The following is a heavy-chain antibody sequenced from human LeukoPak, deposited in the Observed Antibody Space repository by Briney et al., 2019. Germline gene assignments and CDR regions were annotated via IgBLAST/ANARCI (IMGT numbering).Heavy chain of an antibody. V-gene: IGHV4-39*07. CDR3: ARWGLAPPYAFDI. Sequence: PSETLSLTRTVSGGSISSSSYYWGWIRQPPGKGLEWIGSIYYSGSTYYNPSLKSRVTISVDTSKNQFSLKLSSVTAADTAVYYCARWGLAPPYAFDIWGQGTMVTVSS. CDR2: IYYSGST. D-gene: IGHD2-21*01. J-gene: IGHJ3*02. CDR1: GGSISSSSYY.